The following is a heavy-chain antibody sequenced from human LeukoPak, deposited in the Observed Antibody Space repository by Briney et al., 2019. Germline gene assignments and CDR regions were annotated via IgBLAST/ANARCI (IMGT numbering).Heavy chain of an antibody. CDR1: GYTFTSYY. CDR2: INPSGGST. CDR3: ARDLVGAQSRDY. V-gene: IGHV1-46*03. Sequence: GASVKASCKASGYTFTSYYMHWVRQAPGQGLEWMGIINPSGGSTSYAQKFQGRVTMTRDTSTSTVYMELSSLRSEDTAVYYCARDLVGAQSRDYWGQGILVTVSS. D-gene: IGHD1-26*01. J-gene: IGHJ4*02.